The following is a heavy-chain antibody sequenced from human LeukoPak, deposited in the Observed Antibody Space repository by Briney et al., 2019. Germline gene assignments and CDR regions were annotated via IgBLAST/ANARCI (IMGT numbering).Heavy chain of an antibody. V-gene: IGHV1-2*02. D-gene: IGHD3-10*01. CDR2: IHPRSGET. J-gene: IGHJ4*02. Sequence: SVNVSCKASGYSFTAFYIHWVRQARGQGLEWMGWIHPRSGETNYAQKFQGRVTMTRDTSISTAYMDLSSLGSDDTAVYYCARDGEYGTGSYYRGCFDYWGQGILVTVSS. CDR1: GYSFTAFY. CDR3: ARDGEYGTGSYYRGCFDY.